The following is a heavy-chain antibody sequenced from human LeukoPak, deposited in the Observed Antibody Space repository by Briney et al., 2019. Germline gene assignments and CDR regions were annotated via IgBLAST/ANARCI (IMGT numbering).Heavy chain of an antibody. CDR1: GYTLTELS. D-gene: IGHD3-9*01. CDR3: ATGDTLTDLFAASPRSYFDY. CDR2: FDPEDGET. Sequence: ASVKVSCKVSGYTLTELSMHWVRQAPGKGLEWMGGFDPEDGETIYAQKFQGRVTMTEDTSTDTAYMELSSLRSEDTAVYYCATGDTLTDLFAASPRSYFDYWGQGTLVTVS. V-gene: IGHV1-24*01. J-gene: IGHJ4*02.